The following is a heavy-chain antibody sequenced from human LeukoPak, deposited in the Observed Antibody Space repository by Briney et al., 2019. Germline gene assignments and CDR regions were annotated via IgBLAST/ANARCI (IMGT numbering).Heavy chain of an antibody. D-gene: IGHD3-3*01. Sequence: GRSLRLSCAASGFTFDDYAMHWVRQAPGKGLEWVSGINWNGGSTGYADSVKGRFTISRDNAKNSLYLQMNSLRAEDTASYHCARSYYDFWSGYFTPYGMDVWGQGTTVTVSS. CDR1: GFTFDDYA. J-gene: IGHJ6*02. CDR3: ARSYYDFWSGYFTPYGMDV. V-gene: IGHV3-20*01. CDR2: INWNGGST.